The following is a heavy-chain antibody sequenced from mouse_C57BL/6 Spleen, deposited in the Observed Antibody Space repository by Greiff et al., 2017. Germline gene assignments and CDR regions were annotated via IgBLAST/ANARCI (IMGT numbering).Heavy chain of an antibody. CDR2: ISDGGSYT. J-gene: IGHJ2*01. D-gene: IGHD1-1*01. V-gene: IGHV5-4*01. CDR3: ARDGTTGGFDY. Sequence: EVKLVESGGGLVKPGGSLKLSCATSGFTFSSYAMSWVRQTPEKRLEWVATISDGGSYTYYPDNVKGRFTISRDNAKNNLYLQMSHLKSEDTAMYYCARDGTTGGFDYWGQGTTLTVSS. CDR1: GFTFSSYA.